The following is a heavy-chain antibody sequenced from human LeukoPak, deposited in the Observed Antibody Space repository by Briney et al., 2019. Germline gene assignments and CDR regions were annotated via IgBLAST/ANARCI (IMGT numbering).Heavy chain of an antibody. V-gene: IGHV4-61*02. CDR2: IYTSGST. J-gene: IGHJ5*02. CDR1: GGSISSGSYY. D-gene: IGHD2-2*01. Sequence: SETLSLTCTVSGGSISSGSYYWSWIRQPAGKGLEWIGRIYTSGSTNYNPSLKSRVTISVDTSKNQFSLKLGSVTAADTAVYYCARAPRYCSSTSCYWPDPWGQGTLVTVSS. CDR3: ARAPRYCSSTSCYWPDP.